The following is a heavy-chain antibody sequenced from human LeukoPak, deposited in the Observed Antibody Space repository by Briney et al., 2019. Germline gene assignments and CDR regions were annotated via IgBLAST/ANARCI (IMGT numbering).Heavy chain of an antibody. J-gene: IGHJ4*02. CDR1: GGSISSYY. D-gene: IGHD6-19*01. CDR3: ARRRSGGGRGNYFDY. V-gene: IGHV4-59*08. CDR2: IYYSGST. Sequence: PSETLSLTCTVSGGSISSYYWSWIRQPPGKGLEWIGYIYYSGSTNYNPSLKSRVTISVDTSKNQFSLKLSSVTAADTAVYYCARRRSGGGRGNYFDYWGQGTLVTVSS.